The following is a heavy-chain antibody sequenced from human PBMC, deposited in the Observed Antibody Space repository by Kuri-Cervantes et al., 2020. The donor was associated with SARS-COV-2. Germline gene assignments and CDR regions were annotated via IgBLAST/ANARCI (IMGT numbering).Heavy chain of an antibody. CDR2: IKQDGSEK. CDR3: ARDLFGWSDGSWMDV. CDR1: GFTFSSYW. Sequence: GESLKISCAASGFTFSSYWMSWVRQAPGKGLEWVANIKQDGSEKYYVDSVKGRFTISRDNAKKSLYVQMNSMRAEDTAVYYCARDLFGWSDGSWMDVWGKGTTVTVSS. V-gene: IGHV3-7*01. D-gene: IGHD1-1*01. J-gene: IGHJ6*04.